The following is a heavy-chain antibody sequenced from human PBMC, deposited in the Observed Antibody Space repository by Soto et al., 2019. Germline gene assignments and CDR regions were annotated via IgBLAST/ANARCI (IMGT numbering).Heavy chain of an antibody. D-gene: IGHD5-18*01. Sequence: QVQLLESGPGLVKPSQTLSLICNVSGASISSGGYYWSWIRQRPGGGLEWLGFIYYSGISHYNPSLKSRATISVYTSKNQFSLKLISVTAADTAVYYCARTEWIQLWFDYWGQGALVTVS. CDR3: ARTEWIQLWFDY. CDR2: IYYSGIS. CDR1: GASISSGGYY. J-gene: IGHJ4*02. V-gene: IGHV4-31*03.